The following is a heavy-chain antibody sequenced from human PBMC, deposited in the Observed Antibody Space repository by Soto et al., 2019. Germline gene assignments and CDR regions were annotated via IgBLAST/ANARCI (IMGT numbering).Heavy chain of an antibody. CDR3: ARAYSSSGGGWFDP. D-gene: IGHD6-6*01. CDR2: IYYSGST. CDR1: GGSVSSGSYY. Sequence: SETLSLTCTVSGGSVSSGSYYWSWIRQPPGKGLEWIGYIYYSGSTNYNPSLKSRVTISVDTSKNQFSLKLSSVTAADTAVYYCARAYSSSGGGWFDPWGQGTLVTVSS. J-gene: IGHJ5*02. V-gene: IGHV4-61*01.